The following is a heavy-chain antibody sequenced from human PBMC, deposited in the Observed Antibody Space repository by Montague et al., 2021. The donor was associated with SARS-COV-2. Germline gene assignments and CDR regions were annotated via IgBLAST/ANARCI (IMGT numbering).Heavy chain of an antibody. J-gene: IGHJ6*02. CDR3: ARYYERSLDV. CDR1: GGSITNDD. CDR2: IFKNGDI. Sequence: SETLSLTCTVSGGSITNDDWSWIRQPPGKGLEWIVNIFKNGDIDYNPSLRSRVGISVDTSKSQFSLKVTSVTAADTAAYYCARYYERSLDVWGQGTTVTVSS. D-gene: IGHD3-16*01. V-gene: IGHV4-59*08.